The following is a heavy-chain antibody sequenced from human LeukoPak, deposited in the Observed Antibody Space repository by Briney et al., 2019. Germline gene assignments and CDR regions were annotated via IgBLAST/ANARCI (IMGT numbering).Heavy chain of an antibody. D-gene: IGHD2-2*01. Sequence: GGSLRLSCAASGFTFSSYWMHWVRQVPGKGLVWVSRINSDGTNTGYADSVKGRFTISRDNAKNTLYLQMNSLRAEDTAVYYCARWGPYCSSTSCYGLGYWGQGTLVTVSS. CDR3: ARWGPYCSSTSCYGLGY. CDR2: INSDGTNT. CDR1: GFTFSSYW. J-gene: IGHJ4*02. V-gene: IGHV3-74*01.